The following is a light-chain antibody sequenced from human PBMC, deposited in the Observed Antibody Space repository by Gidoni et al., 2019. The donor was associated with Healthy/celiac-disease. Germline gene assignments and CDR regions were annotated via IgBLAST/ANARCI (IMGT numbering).Light chain of an antibody. V-gene: IGKV1-12*01. CDR3: QQANSFPLT. CDR1: QGISSW. Sequence: DIQITQSPSSVSASVGDRVTITCRASQGISSWLDWYQQKPGKAPKLLIYAASSLQSGVPSRFSGSGSGTDFTLTSSSLQPEDFATYYCQQANSFPLTFGGGTKVEIK. J-gene: IGKJ4*01. CDR2: AAS.